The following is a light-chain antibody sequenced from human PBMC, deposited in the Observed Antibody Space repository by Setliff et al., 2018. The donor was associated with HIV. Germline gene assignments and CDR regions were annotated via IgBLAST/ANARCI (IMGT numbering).Light chain of an antibody. J-gene: IGLJ1*01. CDR2: DVT. CDR3: SSYTNSITLYV. CDR1: SSDMCGYKY. Sequence: QPALTQPASVSESPRQSITISCTGTSSDMCGYKYVSWYQQHPGKAPKLMLFDVTNRPSGVSSRFSGSKSGNTASLTISGLQAEDEADYYCSSYTNSITLYVFGSGTKVTV. V-gene: IGLV2-14*03.